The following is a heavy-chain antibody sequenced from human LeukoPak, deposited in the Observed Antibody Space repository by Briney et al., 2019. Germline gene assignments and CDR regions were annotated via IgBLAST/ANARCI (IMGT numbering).Heavy chain of an antibody. Sequence: GGSLRLSCAASGFTFSSYAMSWVRQAPGKGLEWVAVTSSDLNVKLYADSVKGRFTISRDNSRSTLYLQMNSLRAEDTAVYYCANVHSGGSVFDIWGQGTMVTVSS. V-gene: IGHV3-30*18. D-gene: IGHD2-15*01. CDR1: GFTFSSYA. CDR3: ANVHSGGSVFDI. J-gene: IGHJ3*02. CDR2: TSSDLNVK.